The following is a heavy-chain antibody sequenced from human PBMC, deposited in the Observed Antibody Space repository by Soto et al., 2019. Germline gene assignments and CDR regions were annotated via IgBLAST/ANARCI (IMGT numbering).Heavy chain of an antibody. D-gene: IGHD3-16*02. J-gene: IGHJ5*02. CDR2: IYYSGST. CDR3: ASPVYDYIWGSYRQGWFDP. Sequence: QLQLQESGPGLVKPSETLSLTCTVSGGSISSSSYYWGWIRQPPGKWLEWIGSIYYSGSTYYNPSLKSRVTISLDTSKNQFSLKLSSVTAADTAVYYCASPVYDYIWGSYRQGWFDPWVQGTLVTVSS. CDR1: GGSISSSSYY. V-gene: IGHV4-39*01.